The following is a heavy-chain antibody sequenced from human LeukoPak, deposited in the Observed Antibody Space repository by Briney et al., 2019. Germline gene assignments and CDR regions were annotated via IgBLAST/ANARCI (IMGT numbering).Heavy chain of an antibody. V-gene: IGHV3-23*01. CDR2: ISGSGVST. D-gene: IGHD3-3*01. Sequence: GSLSLSCAASGFTFSSYAMHWVRQAPGKGLEWVSVISGSGVSTNYADSVKGRFTISRDNSKNTLYLQMNSLRAEDTAVYYCARSDFWSGYPQDYWGQGTLVTVSS. CDR3: ARSDFWSGYPQDY. CDR1: GFTFSSYA. J-gene: IGHJ4*02.